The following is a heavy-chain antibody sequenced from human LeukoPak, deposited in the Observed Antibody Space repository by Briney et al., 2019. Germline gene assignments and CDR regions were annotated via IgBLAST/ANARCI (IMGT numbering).Heavy chain of an antibody. CDR3: ARVVYDYYGMDV. CDR2: VSAYNGNT. D-gene: IGHD2/OR15-2a*01. V-gene: IGHV1-18*01. J-gene: IGHJ6*02. Sequence: ASVKVFCKASGYTFTSYGISWVRQAPGQGLEWMGWVSAYNGNTNYAQKLQGRVTMTTDTSTSTAYMELRSLRSDDTAVYYCARVVYDYYGMDVWGQGTTVTVSS. CDR1: GYTFTSYG.